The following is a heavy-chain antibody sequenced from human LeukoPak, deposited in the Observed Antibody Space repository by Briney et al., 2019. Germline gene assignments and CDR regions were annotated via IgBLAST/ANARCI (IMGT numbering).Heavy chain of an antibody. CDR2: INHSGST. D-gene: IGHD6-13*01. CDR3: ARGPIAAAGLFLH. V-gene: IGHV4-34*01. J-gene: IGHJ1*01. Sequence: SETLSLTCAVYGGSFSGYYWSWIRQPPGKGLEWIGEINHSGSTNYNPSLKSRVTISVGTSKNQFSLKLSSVTAADTAVYYCARGPIAAAGLFLHWGQGTLVTVSS. CDR1: GGSFSGYY.